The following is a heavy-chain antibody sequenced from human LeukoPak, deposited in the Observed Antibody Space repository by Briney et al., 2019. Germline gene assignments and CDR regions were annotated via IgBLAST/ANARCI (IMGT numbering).Heavy chain of an antibody. J-gene: IGHJ6*02. CDR3: ARLGAPGGTRSGDYYYGMDV. D-gene: IGHD6-13*01. CDR1: GGTISSYY. V-gene: IGHV4-39*01. CDR2: IYYSVST. Sequence: SETLSLTCTVSGGTISSYYWNWIRQPPGKGLEWIGSIYYSVSTFYKPCLKGGVTISVDTYKNQLSLKLSSVTAADTAVYYCARLGAPGGTRSGDYYYGMDVWGQGTTVTVSS.